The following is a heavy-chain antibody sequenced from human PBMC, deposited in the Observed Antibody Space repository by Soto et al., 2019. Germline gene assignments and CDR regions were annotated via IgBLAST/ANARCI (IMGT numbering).Heavy chain of an antibody. D-gene: IGHD3-16*01. CDR1: VGSISSGCYY. V-gene: IGHV4-31*03. Sequence: PSETLSLTCTVSVGSISSGCYYLSWILHHPGKGLEWIGYIYCSWSTYYNPSLKSRVTISVDTSKNQFSLKLSSVTAADTAVYYCSRLTLRTTRYYFDAWGQGTLVTVSS. CDR3: SRLTLRTTRYYFDA. J-gene: IGHJ4*02. CDR2: IYCSWST.